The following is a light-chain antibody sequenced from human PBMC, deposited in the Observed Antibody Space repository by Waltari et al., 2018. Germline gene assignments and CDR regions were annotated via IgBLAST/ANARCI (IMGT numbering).Light chain of an antibody. J-gene: IGKJ2*01. CDR3: QQYNVWPPEYA. CDR2: GAS. V-gene: IGKV3-15*01. CDR1: QFVSNS. Sequence: EMVITQSQATLSVSPGERATLSCRTSQFVSNSLAWYQQKPGQAPRLLMYGASTRATGTPARCSCSGFGTEFTLTISSLESEDVAVYYCQQYNVWPPEYAFGQGTKLEIK.